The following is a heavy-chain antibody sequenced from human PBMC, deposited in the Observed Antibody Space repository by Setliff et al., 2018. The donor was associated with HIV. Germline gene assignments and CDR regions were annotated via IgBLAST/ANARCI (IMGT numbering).Heavy chain of an antibody. Sequence: GASVKVSCKASGYRFTSYYIHWVRQAPGQGLEWMGIINPSEGATIYAQKFQGRVTMTRDTSTNTVYMELTNLRSEDTAVYYCARNQGDSSGWYAGDYWGHGTLVTVSS. CDR2: INPSEGAT. CDR3: ARNQGDSSGWYAGDY. J-gene: IGHJ4*01. D-gene: IGHD6-19*01. V-gene: IGHV1-46*01. CDR1: GYRFTSYY.